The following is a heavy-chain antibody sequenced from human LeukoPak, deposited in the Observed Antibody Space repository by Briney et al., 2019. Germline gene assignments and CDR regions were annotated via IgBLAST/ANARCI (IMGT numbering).Heavy chain of an antibody. J-gene: IGHJ4*02. D-gene: IGHD3-10*01. CDR3: AKVLGVIYFDY. V-gene: IGHV3-23*01. Sequence: PGGSLRLSCAASGFTFSSYAMNWVRQAPGKGLEWVSTISGSGGSTYYADSVKGRLTISRDNSKNTLYLQMNSLRAEDTAVYYCAKVLGVIYFDYWGQGTLVTVSS. CDR1: GFTFSSYA. CDR2: ISGSGGST.